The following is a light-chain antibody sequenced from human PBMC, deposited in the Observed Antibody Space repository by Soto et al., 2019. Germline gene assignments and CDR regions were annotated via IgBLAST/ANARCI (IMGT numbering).Light chain of an antibody. Sequence: EIVMTQSPATLSVSPGERATLSCRASQSVNIYLAWYQQKPGQAPRLLIFGASSRATGIPARSSGSGSGTEFNLTISSLQSEDFAVYFCQQYDDWLRLTFGGGTKV. CDR2: GAS. V-gene: IGKV3D-15*01. CDR1: QSVNIY. CDR3: QQYDDWLRLT. J-gene: IGKJ4*01.